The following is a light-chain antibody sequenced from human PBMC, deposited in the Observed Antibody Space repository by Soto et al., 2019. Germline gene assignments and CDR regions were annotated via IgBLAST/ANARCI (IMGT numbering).Light chain of an antibody. V-gene: IGLV1-44*01. Sequence: QSVLTQPPSASGTPGQRVPISCSGSSSNIETNTVNWYQQLPGTAPKLLIYSNNQRPSGVPDRFSGSTSGTSASPAISGLQSEDEADYYCAAWDDSLNGYVFGSGTKVTVL. CDR2: SNN. J-gene: IGLJ1*01. CDR1: SSNIETNT. CDR3: AAWDDSLNGYV.